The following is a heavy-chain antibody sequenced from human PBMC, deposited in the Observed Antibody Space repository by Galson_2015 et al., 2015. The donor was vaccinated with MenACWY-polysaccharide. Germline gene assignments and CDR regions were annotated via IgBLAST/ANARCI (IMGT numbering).Heavy chain of an antibody. D-gene: IGHD3-10*01. J-gene: IGHJ6*03. CDR3: AKHYYGTGGNYYYYYMDV. CDR2: ISGSGGST. Sequence: SLRLSCAASVFTFSSFAMSWVRQAPGKGLEWVSAISGSGGSTYYAESVKGRFTISRDNSKNTLYLRMNSLRAEDTAVYYCAKHYYGTGGNYYYYYMDVWGKGTTVTVSS. CDR1: VFTFSSFA. V-gene: IGHV3-23*01.